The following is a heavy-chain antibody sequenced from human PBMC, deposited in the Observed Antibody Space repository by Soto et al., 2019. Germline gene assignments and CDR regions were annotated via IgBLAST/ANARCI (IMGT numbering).Heavy chain of an antibody. Sequence: GGSLRLSCEAAGFTFSGYWMHWVRQGPGKGLLWVSRINRDGSSTKYADSVKGRFTISRDNVKNTLYLQMDRLRVEDTAIYYSVRDQYGYSDVPNYYFGMDVWGQGTTVTVSS. V-gene: IGHV3-74*01. CDR2: INRDGSST. CDR3: VRDQYGYSDVPNYYFGMDV. J-gene: IGHJ6*02. CDR1: GFTFSGYW. D-gene: IGHD4-4*01.